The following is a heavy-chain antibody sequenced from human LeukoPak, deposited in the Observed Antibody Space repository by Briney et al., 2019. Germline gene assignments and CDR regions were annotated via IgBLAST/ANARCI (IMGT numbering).Heavy chain of an antibody. CDR2: ISSSSSTI. CDR1: GFTFSSYS. D-gene: IGHD6-19*01. J-gene: IGHJ4*02. Sequence: QSGGSLRLSCAASGFTFSSYSMNWVRQAPGKGLEWVSYISSSSSTIYYADSVKGRFTISRDNSKNTLYLQMNSLRAEDTAVYYCAKEGSGGWYEYYFDYWGQGTLVTVSS. V-gene: IGHV3-48*01. CDR3: AKEGSGGWYEYYFDY.